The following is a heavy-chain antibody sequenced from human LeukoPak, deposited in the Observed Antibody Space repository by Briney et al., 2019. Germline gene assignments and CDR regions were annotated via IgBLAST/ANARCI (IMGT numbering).Heavy chain of an antibody. Sequence: SDTLSLTCTVSRGSINRSDNFWLCIRPPPGKRLVGVGSIYIRGNTQFSPSPQSRVSIAVDPSKNQFPLTSTPVAAADTALYLCASQWFSSLSDWFDPWGQGTRVTVSS. V-gene: IGHV4-39*01. D-gene: IGHD3-10*01. CDR2: IYIRGNT. CDR1: RGSINRSDNF. J-gene: IGHJ5*02. CDR3: ASQWFSSLSDWFDP.